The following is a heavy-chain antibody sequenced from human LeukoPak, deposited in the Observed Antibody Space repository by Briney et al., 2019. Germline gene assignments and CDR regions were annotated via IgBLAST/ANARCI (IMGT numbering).Heavy chain of an antibody. CDR3: ARGESIAAAGTVDY. CDR2: ISSSSSYI. CDR1: GFTFSSYS. V-gene: IGHV3-21*01. D-gene: IGHD6-13*01. J-gene: IGHJ4*02. Sequence: GGSLRLSCAASGFTFSSYSMNWVRQAPGKGLEWVSSISSSSSYIYYADSVKGRFTISRDNAKNSLYLQMNSLRAEDTAVYYCARGESIAAAGTVDYWGQGTLVFVSA.